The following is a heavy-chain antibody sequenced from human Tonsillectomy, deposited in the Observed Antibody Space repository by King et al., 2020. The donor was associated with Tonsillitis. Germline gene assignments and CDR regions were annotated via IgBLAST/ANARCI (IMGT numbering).Heavy chain of an antibody. Sequence: VQLVESGGGVVQPGGSLRLSCAASGFTFSSYGMHWVRQAPGKGLEWVAFIRYDGSSKYYADSVKGRFTISRDNSKNTLYLQMNSLRAEDTAVYYCAKVGITMIRGVISLGDDWSQGTLVTVSS. V-gene: IGHV3-30*02. J-gene: IGHJ4*02. CDR3: AKVGITMIRGVISLGDD. CDR1: GFTFSSYG. CDR2: IRYDGSSK. D-gene: IGHD3-10*01.